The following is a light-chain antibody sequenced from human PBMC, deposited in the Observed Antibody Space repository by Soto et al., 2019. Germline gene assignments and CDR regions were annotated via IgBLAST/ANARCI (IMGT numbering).Light chain of an antibody. V-gene: IGLV2-11*01. CDR2: DVS. CDR3: CSYAGSYTPHWV. J-gene: IGLJ3*02. CDR1: SSDVGGYNY. Sequence: QSVLTQPRSVSGSPGQSVTISCTGTSSDVGGYNYVSWYQQHPGKAPKLMIYDVSKRPSGVPDRFSGSKSGNTASLTISGLQAEDEADYYCCSYAGSYTPHWVFGGGTQLTVL.